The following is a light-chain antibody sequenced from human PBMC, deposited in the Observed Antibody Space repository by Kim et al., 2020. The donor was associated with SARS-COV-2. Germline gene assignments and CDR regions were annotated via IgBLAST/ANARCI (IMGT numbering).Light chain of an antibody. J-gene: IGKJ3*01. CDR1: QSISGW. CDR2: HAS. Sequence: DFHMTQSPPTLSASVGDRVTITCRASQSISGWLAWYQQKPGTAPKLLIYHASSLQSGVPSRFSGSASGTEFTLTISSLQPDDLANDYCHHLGTFGRGTKVDIK. CDR3: HHLGT. V-gene: IGKV1-5*01.